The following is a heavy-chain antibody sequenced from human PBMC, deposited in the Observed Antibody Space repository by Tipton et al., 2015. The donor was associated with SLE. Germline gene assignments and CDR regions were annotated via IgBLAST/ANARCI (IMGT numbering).Heavy chain of an antibody. V-gene: IGHV3-23*03. CDR1: EFTVSDYA. CDR2: LFSGGSM. D-gene: IGHD2-21*02. Sequence: SLRLSCAASEFTVSDYAVTWVRQAPGKGLEWVSVLFSGGSMHYADSVKGRFTISRDNSKNTVFLQMNSLRPDDTGVYYCARYGDSWPEAFDIWGQGTLVTVSS. J-gene: IGHJ3*02. CDR3: ARYGDSWPEAFDI.